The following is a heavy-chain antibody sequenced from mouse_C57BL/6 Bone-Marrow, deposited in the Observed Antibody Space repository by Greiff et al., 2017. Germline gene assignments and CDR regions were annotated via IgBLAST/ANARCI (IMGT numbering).Heavy chain of an antibody. D-gene: IGHD1-1*01. CDR3: ARSGYYYGSRDWFAY. V-gene: IGHV1-85*01. CDR1: GYTFTGYW. CDR2: IYPRDGST. J-gene: IGHJ3*01. Sequence: VQLQQSGAELMKPGASVKLSCKATGYTFTGYWIEWVKQRPGQGLEWIGWIYPRDGSTKYNEKFKGKATLTVDTSSSTAYMELHSLTSEDSAVYFCARSGYYYGSRDWFAYWGQGTLVTVSA.